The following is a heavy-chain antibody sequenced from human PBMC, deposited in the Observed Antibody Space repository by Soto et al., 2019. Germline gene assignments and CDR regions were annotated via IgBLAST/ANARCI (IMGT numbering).Heavy chain of an antibody. Sequence: SETLSLTCTVSGGSVSSGSYYWSWIRQPPGKGLEWIGYIYYSGSTNYNPSLKSRVTISVDTSKNQFSLKLSSVTAADTAVYYCARSYYDSSGYYYEVDYWGQGTLVTVSS. J-gene: IGHJ4*02. V-gene: IGHV4-61*01. CDR1: GGSVSSGSYY. CDR2: IYYSGST. CDR3: ARSYYDSSGYYYEVDY. D-gene: IGHD3-22*01.